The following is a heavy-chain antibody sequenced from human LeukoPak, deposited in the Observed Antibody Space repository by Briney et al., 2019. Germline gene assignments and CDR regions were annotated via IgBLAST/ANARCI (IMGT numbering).Heavy chain of an antibody. D-gene: IGHD4/OR15-4a*01. J-gene: IGHJ4*02. CDR1: GFTFSSYE. Sequence: PGGSLRLSCAASGFTFSSYEMNWVRQAPGKGLEWVSYISSSGSTIYYADSVKGRFTISRDNAKNSLYVQMNSLRAEDTAVYYCARVSNDYGGPSDYWGQGTLVTVSS. CDR2: ISSSGSTI. CDR3: ARVSNDYGGPSDY. V-gene: IGHV3-48*03.